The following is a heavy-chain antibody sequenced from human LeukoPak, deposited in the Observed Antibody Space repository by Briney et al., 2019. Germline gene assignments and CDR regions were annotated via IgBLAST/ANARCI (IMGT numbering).Heavy chain of an antibody. Sequence: GGSLRLSCAASGFTFSSSGMHWVRQAPGKGLEWVTFIRYDGSNKYYADSVKGRFTISRDNSKNTLYLQMNSLRAEDTAVYYCAKSMSYYYYYYMDVWGKGTTVTISS. D-gene: IGHD6-6*01. CDR2: IRYDGSNK. CDR3: AKSMSYYYYYYMDV. CDR1: GFTFSSSG. V-gene: IGHV3-30*02. J-gene: IGHJ6*03.